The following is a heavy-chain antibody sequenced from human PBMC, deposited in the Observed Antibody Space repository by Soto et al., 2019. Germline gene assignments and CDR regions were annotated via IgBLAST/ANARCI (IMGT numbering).Heavy chain of an antibody. J-gene: IGHJ3*02. CDR3: AAWQDAAFDI. Sequence: RGESLNISCKGSGYSFPTYWIGWVRQMPGKGLEWMGIIYPGDSDARYSPSFQGQVTVSADKSISTAYLQWSSLKASDTAMYYCAAWQDAAFDIWGQGTMVT. V-gene: IGHV5-51*01. CDR1: GYSFPTYW. CDR2: IYPGDSDA.